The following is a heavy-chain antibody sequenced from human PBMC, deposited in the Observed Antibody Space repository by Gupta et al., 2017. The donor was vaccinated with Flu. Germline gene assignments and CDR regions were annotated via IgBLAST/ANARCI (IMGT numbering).Heavy chain of an antibody. D-gene: IGHD1-20*01. J-gene: IGHJ5*02. CDR1: SSSY. V-gene: IGHV4-39*02. Sequence: SSSYWGGIRQPPGKGLEWIASIYHNGGTYYNPSLKSRVTISVDTSKNQFSLNLSSVTAADTAVYYCAREVIETMTDWFDPWGQGTLVIVSS. CDR3: AREVIETMTDWFDP. CDR2: IYHNGGT.